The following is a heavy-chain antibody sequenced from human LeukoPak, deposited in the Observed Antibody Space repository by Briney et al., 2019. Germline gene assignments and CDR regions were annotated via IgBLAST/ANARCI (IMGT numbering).Heavy chain of an antibody. D-gene: IGHD6-13*01. V-gene: IGHV3-23*01. CDR2: ISGGGGHT. CDR3: AKRVAEESSSWYIDM. Sequence: PGGSLRLSCAASGFTFSRYSMNGVGQARSKELEWVSAISGGGGHTFYANSVKGRVTTSRDNSKNTLYLQMNNLRAEDTAVYYCAKRVAEESSSWYIDMWGQGTMVSVSS. CDR1: GFTFSRYS. J-gene: IGHJ3*02.